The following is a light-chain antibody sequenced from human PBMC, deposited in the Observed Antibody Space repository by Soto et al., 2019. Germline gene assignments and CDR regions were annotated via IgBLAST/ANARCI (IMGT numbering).Light chain of an antibody. CDR2: AAS. Sequence: DIQLTQSPSFLSASVEDRVTITCRASQGISSYLAWYQQKPGKAPKLLIYAASTLQSGVPSRFSGSGSGTEFTLTISSLQPEDFASYLCQQLNSFPFTFGPGTKVDLK. J-gene: IGKJ3*01. CDR1: QGISSY. V-gene: IGKV1-9*01. CDR3: QQLNSFPFT.